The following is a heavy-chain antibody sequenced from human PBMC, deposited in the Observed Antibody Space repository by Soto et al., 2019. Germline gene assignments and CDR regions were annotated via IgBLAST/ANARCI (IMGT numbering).Heavy chain of an antibody. CDR2: ISGSGGST. Sequence: EVQLLESGGGLVQPGGSLRLSCAASGFTFSSYAMSWVRQAPGKGLEWVSAISGSGGSTYYADSVKGRFTISRDNSKNTLYLEMNNMRAEDTAVYYCADTISYYYDSSGYYYGDWGQGTLVTVSS. CDR1: GFTFSSYA. CDR3: ADTISYYYDSSGYYYGD. D-gene: IGHD3-22*01. J-gene: IGHJ4*02. V-gene: IGHV3-23*01.